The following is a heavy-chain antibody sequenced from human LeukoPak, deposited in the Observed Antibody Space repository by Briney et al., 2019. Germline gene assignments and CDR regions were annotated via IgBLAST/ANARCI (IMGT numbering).Heavy chain of an antibody. D-gene: IGHD5-18*01. V-gene: IGHV4-61*01. Sequence: SETLSLTCTVSGGSVSSGNYYWSWIWQPPGKGLEWIGYIYYSGSTNYNPSLKSRVTISVDTSKNQFSLKLSSVTAADTAVYYCARDGGTAMASYDYWGQGTLVTVSS. CDR2: IYYSGST. J-gene: IGHJ4*02. CDR1: GGSVSSGNYY. CDR3: ARDGGTAMASYDY.